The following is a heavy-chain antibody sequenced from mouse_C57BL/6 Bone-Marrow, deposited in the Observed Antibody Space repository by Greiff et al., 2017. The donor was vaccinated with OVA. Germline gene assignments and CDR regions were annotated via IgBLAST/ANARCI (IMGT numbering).Heavy chain of an antibody. J-gene: IGHJ2*03. Sequence: VQLQQSGAELVRPGASVKLSCTASGININDVYMHWVKQRPEQGLEWIGWIDPENGDTEYASKFQGKATITVDTSSNTAYLQLSSLTSEDTAVYYCDGYYYWGQGTGLTVTS. D-gene: IGHD2-3*01. CDR2: IDPENGDT. CDR1: GININDVY. CDR3: DGYYY. V-gene: IGHV14-4*01.